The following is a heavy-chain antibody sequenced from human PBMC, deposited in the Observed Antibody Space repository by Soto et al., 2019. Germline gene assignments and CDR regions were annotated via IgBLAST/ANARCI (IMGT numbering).Heavy chain of an antibody. D-gene: IGHD6-6*01. Sequence: PWGSLRLSCAASGFTFSSYAMHWVRQAPGKGLEWVAVISYDGSNKYYADSVKGRFTISRDNSKNTLYLQMNSLRAEDTAVYYCARGPGEYSSSSVDYWGQGTLVTVSS. CDR2: ISYDGSNK. J-gene: IGHJ4*02. CDR1: GFTFSSYA. V-gene: IGHV3-30-3*01. CDR3: ARGPGEYSSSSVDY.